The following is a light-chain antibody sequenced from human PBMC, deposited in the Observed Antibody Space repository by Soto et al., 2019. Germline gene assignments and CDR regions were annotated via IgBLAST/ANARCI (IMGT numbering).Light chain of an antibody. J-gene: IGKJ5*01. CDR1: QGASSRY. CDR2: AAS. Sequence: EIVLTPAQGTLSLSACERAALSWRASQGASSRYLAWYQQKPGQAPRLLIYAASIRATGIPDRFSGSGSGTDFTLTISGLEPEDFAVYYCHQYGSSPITFGRGTRLEIK. CDR3: HQYGSSPIT. V-gene: IGKV3-20*01.